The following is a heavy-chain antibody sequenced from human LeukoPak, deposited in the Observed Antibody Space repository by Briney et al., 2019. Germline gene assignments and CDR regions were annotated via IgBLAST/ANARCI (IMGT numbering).Heavy chain of an antibody. Sequence: GESLKISCKGSGYNFNGYWTAWVRQVPGEGLEWMGIIYPGDSDTRYSPSFQGQVTISVDKSISTAYLQWSSLKASDTAMYYCARRNSVSRDWYFDLWGRGTLVTVSS. CDR2: IYPGDSDT. V-gene: IGHV5-51*01. CDR1: GYNFNGYW. CDR3: ARRNSVSRDWYFDL. J-gene: IGHJ2*01. D-gene: IGHD2-8*01.